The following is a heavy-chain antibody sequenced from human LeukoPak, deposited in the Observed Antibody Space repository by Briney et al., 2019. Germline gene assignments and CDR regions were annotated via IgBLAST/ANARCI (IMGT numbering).Heavy chain of an antibody. V-gene: IGHV1-18*01. CDR3: ARATVLRFLEWLGAFDI. Sequence: GASVKVSCKASGYTFTSYGIRWVRQAPGQGLEWMGWINAYNGNTNYAQKLQGRVTMTTDTSTSTAYMELRSLRSDDTAVYYCARATVLRFLEWLGAFDIWGQGTMVTVSS. D-gene: IGHD3-3*01. J-gene: IGHJ3*02. CDR2: INAYNGNT. CDR1: GYTFTSYG.